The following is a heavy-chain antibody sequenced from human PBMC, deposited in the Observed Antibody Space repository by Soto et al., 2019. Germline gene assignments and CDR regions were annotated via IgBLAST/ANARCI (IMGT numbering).Heavy chain of an antibody. D-gene: IGHD6-13*01. J-gene: IGHJ5*02. Sequence: SDTLSLTPAIHSKYLSGHYWRSMIPPPGKGLEWIGEINHSGSTNYNPSLKSRVTISVDTSKNQFSLKLSSVTAADTAVYYCARGRKRRIAAAGTGNWFDPWGQG. CDR3: ARGRKRRIAAAGTGNWFDP. CDR2: INHSGST. V-gene: IGHV4-34*01. CDR1: SKYLSGHY.